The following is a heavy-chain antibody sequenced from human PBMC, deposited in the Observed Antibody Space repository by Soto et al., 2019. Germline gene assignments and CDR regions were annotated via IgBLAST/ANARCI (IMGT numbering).Heavy chain of an antibody. CDR3: ARGYCSSTSCYIWDNWFDP. D-gene: IGHD2-2*02. Sequence: QVQLQESGPGLVKPSETLSLICTVSGGSISSYYWSWIRQPPGKGLEWIGYIYYSGRTNYNPSLTSRVTISVDTSKNQFSLKLSSVTAADTAVYYCARGYCSSTSCYIWDNWFDPWGQGTLVTVSS. CDR2: IYYSGRT. CDR1: GGSISSYY. J-gene: IGHJ5*02. V-gene: IGHV4-59*01.